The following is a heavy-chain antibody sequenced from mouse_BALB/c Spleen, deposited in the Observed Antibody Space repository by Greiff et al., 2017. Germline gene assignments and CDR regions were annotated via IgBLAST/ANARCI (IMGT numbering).Heavy chain of an antibody. CDR2: ISNGGGST. V-gene: IGHV5-12-2*01. CDR3: ASPDGYFAWFAY. Sequence: EVQGVESGGGLVQPGGSLKLSCAASGFTFSSYTMSWVRQTPEKRLEWVAYISNGGGSTYYPDTVKGRFTISRDNAKNTLYLQMSSLKSEDTAMYYCASPDGYFAWFAYWGQGTLVTVSA. CDR1: GFTFSSYT. J-gene: IGHJ3*01. D-gene: IGHD2-3*01.